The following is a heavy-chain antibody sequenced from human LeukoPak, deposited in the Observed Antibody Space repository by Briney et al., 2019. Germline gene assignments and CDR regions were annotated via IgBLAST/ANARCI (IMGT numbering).Heavy chain of an antibody. D-gene: IGHD3-3*01. J-gene: IGHJ4*02. Sequence: SETLSLTCAAYGGSFGGYYWSWIRQPPGKGLEWIGEINHSRSTNYNPSLKSRVTISVDTSKNQFSLKLSSVTAADTAVYYCARGGRVTIFGVVIIERAFDYWGQGTLVTVSS. CDR1: GGSFGGYY. V-gene: IGHV4-34*01. CDR3: ARGGRVTIFGVVIIERAFDY. CDR2: INHSRST.